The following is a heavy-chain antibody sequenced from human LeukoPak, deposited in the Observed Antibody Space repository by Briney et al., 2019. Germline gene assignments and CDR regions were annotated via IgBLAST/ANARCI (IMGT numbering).Heavy chain of an antibody. D-gene: IGHD6-13*01. CDR1: GYSFTTNW. CDR3: ARRIAAAGHFDY. Sequence: GESLKISCKGSGYSFTTNWIGWVRQMPGKGLEWMGIIYPGDSETRYSPSFQGQVTISADKSISTAYLQWSSLKASDTAMYYYARRIAAAGHFDYWGQGTLVTVSS. CDR2: IYPGDSET. J-gene: IGHJ4*02. V-gene: IGHV5-51*01.